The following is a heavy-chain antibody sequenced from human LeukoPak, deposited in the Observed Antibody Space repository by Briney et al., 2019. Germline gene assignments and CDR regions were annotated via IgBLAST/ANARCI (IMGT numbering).Heavy chain of an antibody. V-gene: IGHV1-46*01. J-gene: IGHJ3*02. Sequence: ASVKVSRKASGYTFTSYYMHWVRQAPGQGLEWMGIINPSGGSTSYAQKFQGRVTMTRDTSTSTVYMELSSLRSEDTAVYYCARDAQGHHDAFDIWGQGTMVTVSS. CDR3: ARDAQGHHDAFDI. CDR2: INPSGGST. CDR1: GYTFTSYY.